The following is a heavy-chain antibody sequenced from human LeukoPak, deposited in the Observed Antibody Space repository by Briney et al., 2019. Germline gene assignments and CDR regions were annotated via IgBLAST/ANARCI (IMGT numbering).Heavy chain of an antibody. V-gene: IGHV3-30*03. Sequence: GRSLRLSCAASGFTFSTYGMHWVRQAPGKGLEWVAVISYDGSNEYYADSVKGRFTISRDNSKNTLYLQMSSLRAEDTAVYYCARSRGPNTFGGVHDYWGQGTLVTVSS. CDR1: GFTFSTYG. J-gene: IGHJ4*02. CDR3: ARSRGPNTFGGVHDY. D-gene: IGHD3-16*01. CDR2: ISYDGSNE.